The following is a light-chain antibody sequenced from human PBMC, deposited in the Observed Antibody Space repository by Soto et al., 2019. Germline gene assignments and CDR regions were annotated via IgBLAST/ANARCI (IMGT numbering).Light chain of an antibody. CDR3: ALWDDSLSVVV. J-gene: IGLJ2*01. Sequence: QSVLTQPPSASGTPGQRVTISGSGSSSNIESNFVYWYQQLPGTAPKLVIYKNNQRPSGVPDRFSGSKSGTSACLAISGLLSEDEADYSCALWDDSLSVVVFGGGTKLTVL. V-gene: IGLV1-47*01. CDR2: KNN. CDR1: SSNIESNF.